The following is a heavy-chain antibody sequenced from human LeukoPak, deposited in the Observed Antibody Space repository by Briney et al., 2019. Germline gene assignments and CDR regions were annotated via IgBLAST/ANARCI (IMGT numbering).Heavy chain of an antibody. CDR1: GFTFSTYT. J-gene: IGHJ4*02. CDR2: ISYDGSNK. V-gene: IGHV3-30*04. D-gene: IGHD3-10*01. CDR3: AKDLYYYGSGSSGAAFDY. Sequence: GGSLRLSCAASGFTFSTYTMYWVRQAPGKGLEWVAVISYDGSNKYYADSVKGRFTFSRDNSKNTLYLQMNSLRAEDTAVYYCAKDLYYYGSGSSGAAFDYWGQGTLVTVSS.